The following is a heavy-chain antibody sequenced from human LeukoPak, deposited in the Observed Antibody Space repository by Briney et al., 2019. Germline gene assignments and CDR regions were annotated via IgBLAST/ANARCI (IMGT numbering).Heavy chain of an antibody. J-gene: IGHJ4*02. CDR3: AKDGLVVVPAAHFDY. Sequence: GSLRLSCAASGFTFSSYAMHWVRQAPGKGLEWVTVISYDGSNKYYADSVKGRFTISRDNSKNTLYLQMNSLRAEDTAVYYCAKDGLVVVPAAHFDYWGQGTLVTVSS. D-gene: IGHD2-2*01. V-gene: IGHV3-30-3*01. CDR2: ISYDGSNK. CDR1: GFTFSSYA.